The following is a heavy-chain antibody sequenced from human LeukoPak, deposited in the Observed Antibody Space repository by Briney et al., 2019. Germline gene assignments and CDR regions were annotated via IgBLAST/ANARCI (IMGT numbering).Heavy chain of an antibody. V-gene: IGHV1-8*01. CDR1: GYTFTSYD. CDR2: MNPNSGNT. J-gene: IGHJ4*02. CDR3: ARVGARRDGYNYFDY. D-gene: IGHD5-24*01. Sequence: GASVKVSCKASGYTFTSYDINWVRQATGQGLEWMGWMNPNSGNTSYAQKIQGRVTMTRDTSTSTVYMELSSLRSEDTAVYYCARVGARRDGYNYFDYWGQGTLVTVSS.